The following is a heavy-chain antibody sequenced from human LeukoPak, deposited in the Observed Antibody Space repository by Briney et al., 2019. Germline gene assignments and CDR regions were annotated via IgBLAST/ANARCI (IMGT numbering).Heavy chain of an antibody. Sequence: PGRSLRLSCAASGFTFSSYATHWVRQAPGKGLEWVAVISYDGSNKYYADSVKGRFTISRDNSKNTLYLQMNSLRAEDTAVYYCARARASSSGYYLYYYGMDVWGQGTTVTVSS. CDR3: ARARASSSGYYLYYYGMDV. V-gene: IGHV3-30-3*01. CDR1: GFTFSSYA. CDR2: ISYDGSNK. J-gene: IGHJ6*02. D-gene: IGHD3-22*01.